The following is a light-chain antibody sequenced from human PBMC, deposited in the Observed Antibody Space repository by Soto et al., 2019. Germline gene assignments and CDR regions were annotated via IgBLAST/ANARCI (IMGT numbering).Light chain of an antibody. CDR2: AAS. J-gene: IGKJ1*01. V-gene: IGKV1-39*01. CDR3: HQSYSTART. CDR1: QSISSY. Sequence: DIQMTQSPSSLSASVGDRVTITCRASQSISSYLNWYQQKPGKAPKLLIYAASSLQSGVPSRSSGSGSGTDFTLTIRSLQPEDFATYYCHQSYSTARTFGQGTKVEIK.